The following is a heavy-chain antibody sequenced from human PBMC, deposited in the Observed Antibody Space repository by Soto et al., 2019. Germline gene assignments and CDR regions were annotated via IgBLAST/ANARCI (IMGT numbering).Heavy chain of an antibody. CDR2: IYYSGST. CDR3: ARDRYRYDSSGSQLGAGGKYYYGMDV. D-gene: IGHD3-22*01. Sequence: SETLCLTCTVSGGSISSGGYYWSWIRQHPGKGLEWIGYIYYSGSTYYNPSLKSRVTISVDTSKNQFSLKLSSVTAADTAVYYCARDRYRYDSSGSQLGAGGKYYYGMDVWGQGTTVTVSS. J-gene: IGHJ6*02. V-gene: IGHV4-31*03. CDR1: GGSISSGGYY.